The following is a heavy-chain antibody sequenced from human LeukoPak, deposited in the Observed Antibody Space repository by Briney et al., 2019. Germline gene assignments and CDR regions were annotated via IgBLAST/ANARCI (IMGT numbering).Heavy chain of an antibody. J-gene: IGHJ5*02. D-gene: IGHD3-10*01. Sequence: SETLSLTCTVSGGSISSSSYYWGWIRQPPGKGLEWIGSIYYSGSTYYNPSLKSRVTISVDTSKNQFSLKLSSVTAADTAVYYCARVFPYYGSGSWLWFDPWGQGTLVTVSS. CDR1: GGSISSSSYY. CDR3: ARVFPYYGSGSWLWFDP. V-gene: IGHV4-39*07. CDR2: IYYSGST.